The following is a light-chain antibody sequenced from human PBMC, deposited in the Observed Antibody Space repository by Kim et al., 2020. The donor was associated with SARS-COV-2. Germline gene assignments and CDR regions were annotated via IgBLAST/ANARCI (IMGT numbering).Light chain of an antibody. V-gene: IGLV3-21*04. J-gene: IGLJ2*01. CDR2: YDS. CDR1: NLENDG. Sequence: SYELTQPPSVSVAPGQTARIPCGTNNLENDGVHWYQQRPGQAPVLVMDYDSDRPSGIPERFSGSNSGSSAALTISRVEAGDEAYYFCQVWDRGADRHVFGEGTKLTVL. CDR3: QVWDRGADRHV.